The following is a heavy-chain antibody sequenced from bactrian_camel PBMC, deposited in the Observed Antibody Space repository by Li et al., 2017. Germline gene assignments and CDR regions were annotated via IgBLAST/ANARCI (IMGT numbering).Heavy chain of an antibody. CDR2: IYSDGSST. V-gene: IGHV3S7*01. CDR1: GFTFSNDA. CDR3: CKGTPPDN. Sequence: HVQLVESGGGLVQPGGSLRPSCAFSGFTFSNDAMNWVRQAPGKGLEWMSSIYSDGSSTYYADSVKGRFTISRDNAKNTVYLQMNSLKSEDTAMYYCCKGTPPDNWGQGTQVTVS. J-gene: IGHJ4*01.